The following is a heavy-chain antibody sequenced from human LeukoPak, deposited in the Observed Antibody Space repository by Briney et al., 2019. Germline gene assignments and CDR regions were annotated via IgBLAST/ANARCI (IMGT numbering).Heavy chain of an antibody. J-gene: IGHJ4*02. V-gene: IGHV3-21*01. CDR2: ISSSSSYI. Sequence: GGSPRLSCAASGFTFSSYSMNWVRQAPGKGLEWVSSISSSSSYIYYADSVKGRFTISRDNAKNSLYLQMNSLRAEDTAVYYCAKAEWGSSGYTHWEYWGQGTLVTVSS. CDR1: GFTFSSYS. CDR3: AKAEWGSSGYTHWEY. D-gene: IGHD3-22*01.